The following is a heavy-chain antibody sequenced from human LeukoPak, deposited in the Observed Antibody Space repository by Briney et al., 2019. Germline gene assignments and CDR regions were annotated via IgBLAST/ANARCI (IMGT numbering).Heavy chain of an antibody. CDR1: GGSISNYY. V-gene: IGHV4-59*01. Sequence: SETLSLTCTVSGGSISNYYWSWIRQPRGKGLEWIGHISYGGSTRYNPSLKSRVSTSLDTSKNQFSLKLSSVTAADTAVYYCAGMYYDVLTGYSYFDYWGQGTLVTVSS. CDR3: AGMYYDVLTGYSYFDY. CDR2: ISYGGST. D-gene: IGHD3-9*01. J-gene: IGHJ4*02.